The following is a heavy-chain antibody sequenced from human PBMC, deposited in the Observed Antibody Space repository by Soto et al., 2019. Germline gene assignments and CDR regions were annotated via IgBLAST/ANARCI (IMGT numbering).Heavy chain of an antibody. D-gene: IGHD3-22*01. V-gene: IGHV3-30*18. CDR3: AKDPKHIEYTSDSSGYYSGFFDQ. J-gene: IGHJ4*02. CDR1: GFSFSAYG. CDR2: ISSDGTHK. Sequence: QVQLVESGGGVVQPGTSLRLSCAASGFSFSAYGMHWVRQAPGKGLEWVAVISSDGTHKFYADSVKGRFTISRDNSKHTLYVQMNSLRGEDTAVYYCAKDPKHIEYTSDSSGYYSGFFDQWGQGILVTVSS.